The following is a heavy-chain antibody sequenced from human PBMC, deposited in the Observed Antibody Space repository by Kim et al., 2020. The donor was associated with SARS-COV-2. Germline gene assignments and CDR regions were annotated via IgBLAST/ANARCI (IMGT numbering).Heavy chain of an antibody. V-gene: IGHV1-2*02. Sequence: QKVQGRVTMTRDTSISTAYMELSRLRSDDTAVYYCARDPDNPYCYYGMDVWGQGTTVTVSS. J-gene: IGHJ6*02. D-gene: IGHD1-20*01. CDR3: ARDPDNPYCYYGMDV.